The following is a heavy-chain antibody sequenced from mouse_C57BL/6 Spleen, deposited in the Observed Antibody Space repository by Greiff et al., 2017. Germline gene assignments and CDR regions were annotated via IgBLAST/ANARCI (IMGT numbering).Heavy chain of an antibody. CDR1: GFPITSGYY. J-gene: IGHJ4*01. Sequence: ESGPGLVKPSQSLFLTCSITGFPITSGYYWIWIRQSPGKPLEWMGYITHSGETFYNPSLQSPISITRETSKNQFFLQLNSVTTEDTAMYYCAGDTDGYEAMDYWGQGTSVTVSS. V-gene: IGHV12-3*01. CDR2: ITHSGET. D-gene: IGHD2-3*01. CDR3: AGDTDGYEAMDY.